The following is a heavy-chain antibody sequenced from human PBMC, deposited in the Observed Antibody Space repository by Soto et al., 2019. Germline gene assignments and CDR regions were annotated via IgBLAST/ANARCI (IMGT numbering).Heavy chain of an antibody. Sequence: PSETLSLTCTVSGGSISSGSYHWSWIRQHPGKGLEWIGYIYYSGSTYYNPSLKSRVTISVDTSKNQFSLKLSSVTAADTAVYYCARDSGSYADYWGQGTLVTVSS. D-gene: IGHD1-26*01. CDR2: IYYSGST. CDR1: GGSISSGSYH. V-gene: IGHV4-31*03. CDR3: ARDSGSYADY. J-gene: IGHJ4*02.